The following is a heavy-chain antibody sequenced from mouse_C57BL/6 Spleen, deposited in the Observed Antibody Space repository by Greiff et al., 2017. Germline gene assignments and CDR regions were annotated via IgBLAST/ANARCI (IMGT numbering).Heavy chain of an antibody. CDR1: GYTFTSYW. D-gene: IGHD2-2*01. Sequence: VQLQQSGAELVRPGSSVKLSCKASGYTFTSYWMHWVKQRPIQGLEWIGNIDPSDSETHYNQKFKDKATLTVDKSSSTAYMQLSSLTSEDSAVYYCARLAGYDPLGYWGQGTTLTVSS. CDR2: IDPSDSET. V-gene: IGHV1-52*01. CDR3: ARLAGYDPLGY. J-gene: IGHJ2*01.